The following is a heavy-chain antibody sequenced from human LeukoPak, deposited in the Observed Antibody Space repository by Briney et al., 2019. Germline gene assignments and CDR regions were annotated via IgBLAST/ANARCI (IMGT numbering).Heavy chain of an antibody. J-gene: IGHJ3*02. Sequence: GGSLRLSCAASGFTFSSYGMHWVRQAPGKGLEWVAVIWYDGSNKYYADSVKGRFTISRDNSKNTLYLQMNSLRVEDTAVYYCAVEHNSSPYAFDIWGQRTKVTVSS. CDR1: GFTFSSYG. V-gene: IGHV3-33*01. CDR3: AVEHNSSPYAFDI. D-gene: IGHD2/OR15-2a*01. CDR2: IWYDGSNK.